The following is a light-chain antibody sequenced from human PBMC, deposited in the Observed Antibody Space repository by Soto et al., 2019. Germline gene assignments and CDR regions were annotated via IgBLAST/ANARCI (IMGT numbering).Light chain of an antibody. Sequence: ETVMTQSPATLSVSPGERVTLSCRASQSVSSNLAWYQQKSGQAPRLLIYGASTRATGIPARFSGSGSGTEFTLTISGLQSEDFAIYYCQQYNNWPPVTFGQGTRLEIK. J-gene: IGKJ5*01. CDR2: GAS. CDR1: QSVSSN. V-gene: IGKV3-15*01. CDR3: QQYNNWPPVT.